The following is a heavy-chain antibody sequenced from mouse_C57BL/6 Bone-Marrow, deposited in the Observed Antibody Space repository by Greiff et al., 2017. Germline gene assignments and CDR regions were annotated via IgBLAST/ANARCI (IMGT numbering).Heavy chain of an antibody. Sequence: VQLQQSGPGLAKPSQTLSLPCSVTGYSITSDYLNWIRQFPGNKLEYMGDISYSGSTSYNPSLNSRISISPDTSTNQYYLQLNAVTTENTATYYCAGYQTGQAFYAMDYWGQGTSVTVSS. J-gene: IGHJ4*01. CDR3: AGYQTGQAFYAMDY. CDR1: GYSITSDY. V-gene: IGHV3-8*01. D-gene: IGHD3-2*02. CDR2: ISYSGST.